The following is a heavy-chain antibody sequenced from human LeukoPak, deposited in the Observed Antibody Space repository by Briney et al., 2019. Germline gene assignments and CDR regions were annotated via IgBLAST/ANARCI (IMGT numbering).Heavy chain of an antibody. CDR2: IYHSGDT. J-gene: IGHJ4*02. CDR3: AKGTSSGWYYFDY. Sequence: SETLSLTCIVSGYSITSGYYWGWIRQPPGKGLEWIGSIYHSGDTYYNPSLKSRVTISVDTSKNQFSLKLDSVTAADTAVYYCAKGTSSGWYYFDYWGQGTLVTVSS. V-gene: IGHV4-38-2*02. CDR1: GYSITSGYY. D-gene: IGHD6-19*01.